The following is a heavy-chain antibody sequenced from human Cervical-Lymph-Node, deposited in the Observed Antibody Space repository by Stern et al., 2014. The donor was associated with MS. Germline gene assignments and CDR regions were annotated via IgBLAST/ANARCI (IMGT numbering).Heavy chain of an antibody. CDR3: ARDKGAMISGVIVRTDAFDI. J-gene: IGHJ3*02. Sequence: QVQLVQSGAEVKNPGASVKVSCKSSGYTFSDYYIHWGRQAPGQGPEWLGWIHPNRGPTNYAEMFQGRVTMTGDKAITTVYVELTRLTLDDTAVYYCARDKGAMISGVIVRTDAFDIWGQGTVVTVSS. CDR1: GYTFSDYY. CDR2: IHPNRGPT. D-gene: IGHD3/OR15-3a*01. V-gene: IGHV1-2*02.